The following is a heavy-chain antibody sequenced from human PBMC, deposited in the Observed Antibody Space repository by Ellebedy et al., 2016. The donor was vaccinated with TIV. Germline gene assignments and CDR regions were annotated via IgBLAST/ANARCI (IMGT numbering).Heavy chain of an antibody. CDR3: ARPASPSSTSYLGY. V-gene: IGHV5-51*01. CDR1: GYNFASYW. Sequence: GESLKISCQASGYNFASYWIAWVRHKPGKGLEWIGVIYPGTSETRYNPSFQGQVTMSTDKSASIAYLQWRSLKASDTAMYYCARPASPSSTSYLGYWGQGTLVTASS. CDR2: IYPGTSET. D-gene: IGHD2-2*01. J-gene: IGHJ4*02.